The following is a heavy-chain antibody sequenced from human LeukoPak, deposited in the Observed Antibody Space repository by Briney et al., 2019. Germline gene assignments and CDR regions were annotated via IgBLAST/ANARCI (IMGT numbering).Heavy chain of an antibody. CDR3: ARDFYGSGWVEY. CDR2: IYSGGST. J-gene: IGHJ4*02. Sequence: GGSLRLSCAASGFTFTTYWMSWVRQAPGKGLEWVAVIYSGGSTYYADSVKGRFTISRDNSKNRLYLQMSSLRAEDTAVYYCARDFYGSGWVEYWGQGTLVTASP. D-gene: IGHD6-19*01. CDR1: GFTFTTYW. V-gene: IGHV3-53*01.